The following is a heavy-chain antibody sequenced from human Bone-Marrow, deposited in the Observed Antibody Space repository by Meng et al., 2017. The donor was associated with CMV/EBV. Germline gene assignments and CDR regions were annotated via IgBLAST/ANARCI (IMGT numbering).Heavy chain of an antibody. J-gene: IGHJ4*02. Sequence: GESLKISCAASGFTFSTDSMNWVRQAPGKGLEWVSYISSGSNTIYHADSVKGRFTVSRDNAKKSLYLQMNSLRAEDTAVYYCAGGGGRYSGDYWGQGTLVTVSS. CDR2: ISSGSNTI. CDR1: GFTFSTDS. CDR3: AGGGGRYSGDY. D-gene: IGHD1-26*01. V-gene: IGHV3-48*04.